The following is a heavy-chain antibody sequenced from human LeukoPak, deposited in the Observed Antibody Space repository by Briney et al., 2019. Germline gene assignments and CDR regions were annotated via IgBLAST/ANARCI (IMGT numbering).Heavy chain of an antibody. D-gene: IGHD5-18*01. V-gene: IGHV1-46*01. J-gene: IGHJ4*02. CDR1: GYTFTSYY. Sequence: GASVKVSCKASGYTFTSYYMHWVRQAPGQGLEWMGIINPSGGSTSYAQKFQGRVTMTRDTSISTAYMELSSLRSDDTAVYYCARGGAYTYGYYWGQGTLVTVSS. CDR2: INPSGGST. CDR3: ARGGAYTYGYY.